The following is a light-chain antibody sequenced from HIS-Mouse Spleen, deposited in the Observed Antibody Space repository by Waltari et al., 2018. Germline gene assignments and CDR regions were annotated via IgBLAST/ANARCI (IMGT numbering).Light chain of an antibody. J-gene: IGKJ1*01. CDR2: WAS. V-gene: IGKV4-1*01. Sequence: DIVITQSPDPLAVSLGERAPIKCKSSQSVLYSSNNKNYLAWYQQKPGQPPKLLIYWASTRESGVPDRFSGSGSGTDFTLTISSLQAEDVAVYYCQQYYSTPWTFGQGTKVEIK. CDR3: QQYYSTPWT. CDR1: QSVLYSSNNKNY.